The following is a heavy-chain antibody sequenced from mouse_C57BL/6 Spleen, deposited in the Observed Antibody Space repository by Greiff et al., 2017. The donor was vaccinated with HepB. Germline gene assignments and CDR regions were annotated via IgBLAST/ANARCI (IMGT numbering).Heavy chain of an antibody. Sequence: QVQLQQSGPELVKPGASVKISCKASGYAFSSSWMNWVKQRPGMGLEWIGRIYPGDGDTNYNGKFKGKATLTADKSSSTAYMQLSSLTSEDSAVYFWARRSHYYGTNFYAMDYWGQGTSVTVSS. V-gene: IGHV1-82*01. J-gene: IGHJ4*01. CDR2: IYPGDGDT. CDR1: GYAFSSSW. D-gene: IGHD1-1*01. CDR3: ARRSHYYGTNFYAMDY.